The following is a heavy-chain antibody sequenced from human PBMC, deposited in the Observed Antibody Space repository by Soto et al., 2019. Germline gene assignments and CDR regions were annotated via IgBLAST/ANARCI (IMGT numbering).Heavy chain of an antibody. D-gene: IGHD3-22*01. J-gene: IGHJ4*02. Sequence: QVQLVESGGGVVQPGRSLRLSCAASGFTFSSYGMHWVRQAPGKGLEWVAVISYDGSNKYYADSVKGRFTISRDNSKNTLYLQMNSLRAEDTAVYYCATYDSSGYYWLDYWGQGTLVTVSS. CDR3: ATYDSSGYYWLDY. CDR1: GFTFSSYG. CDR2: ISYDGSNK. V-gene: IGHV3-30*03.